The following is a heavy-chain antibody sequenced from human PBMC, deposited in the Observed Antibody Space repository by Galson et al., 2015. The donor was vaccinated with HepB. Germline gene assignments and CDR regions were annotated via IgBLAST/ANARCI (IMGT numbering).Heavy chain of an antibody. Sequence: SLRLSCAASGFTFSNAWMSWVRQAPGKGLEWVGRIKSKTDGGTTDYAAPVKGRFTISRDDSKNTLYLQMNSLKTEDTAVYYCTTVLLWFGEPPHRAYYYMDVWGKGTTVTVSS. D-gene: IGHD3-10*01. CDR1: GFTFSNAW. J-gene: IGHJ6*03. CDR3: TTVLLWFGEPPHRAYYYMDV. CDR2: IKSKTDGGTT. V-gene: IGHV3-15*01.